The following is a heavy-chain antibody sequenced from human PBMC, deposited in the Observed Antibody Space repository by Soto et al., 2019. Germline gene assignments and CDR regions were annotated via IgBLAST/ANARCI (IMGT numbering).Heavy chain of an antibody. CDR2: ISYDGSNK. D-gene: IGHD3-3*01. J-gene: IGHJ6*02. Sequence: QVQLVESGGGVVQPGRSLSLSCAASGFTFSSYAMHWVRQAPGKGLEWVAVISYDGSNKNHADTVKGRFTISRDNSKNTLYLQMNSLRAEDTAVYYCARGYDFWSGYYYPYGMDVWGQGTTVTVSS. CDR3: ARGYDFWSGYYYPYGMDV. V-gene: IGHV3-30-3*01. CDR1: GFTFSSYA.